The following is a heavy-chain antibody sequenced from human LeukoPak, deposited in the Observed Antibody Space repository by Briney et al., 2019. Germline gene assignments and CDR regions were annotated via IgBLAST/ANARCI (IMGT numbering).Heavy chain of an antibody. J-gene: IGHJ5*02. Sequence: ASVKVSCKASGYTFTGYYMHWVRQAPGQGLEWMGWINPNSGGTNYAQKFQGRVTMTRDTSISTAYMELSRLRSDDTAVYYCARGASTVIVVVNKGHWFDPWGQGTLVTVSS. CDR2: INPNSGGT. CDR3: ARGASTVIVVVNKGHWFDP. D-gene: IGHD3-22*01. CDR1: GYTFTGYY. V-gene: IGHV1-2*02.